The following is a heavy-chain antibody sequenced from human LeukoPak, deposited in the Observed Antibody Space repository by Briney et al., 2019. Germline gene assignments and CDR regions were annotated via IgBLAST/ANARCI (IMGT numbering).Heavy chain of an antibody. J-gene: IGHJ6*04. CDR2: IYYSGST. D-gene: IGHD2-2*01. V-gene: IGHV4-30-4*08. Sequence: SETLSLTCTVSGGSISSGDYYWSWIRQPPGKGLEWIGYIYYSGSTYYNPSLKSRVTISVDTPKNQFSLKLSSLTAADTAVYYCAREGYCSSTSCLDVWGKGTTVTVSS. CDR3: AREGYCSSTSCLDV. CDR1: GGSISSGDYY.